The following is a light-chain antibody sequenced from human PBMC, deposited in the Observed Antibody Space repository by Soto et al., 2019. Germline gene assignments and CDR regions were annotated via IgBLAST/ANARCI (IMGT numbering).Light chain of an antibody. CDR1: QSVSSSS. CDR2: DAS. V-gene: IGKV3-20*01. CDR3: QQYGGSPRT. Sequence: EIVLTQSPGTLSLSPGERATLSCRSSQSVSSSSLAWYKQKRGQAPRLFSHDASSRATGIPDRFSGSGSGTDFTLTISRLQPEDFAVYYCQQYGGSPRTFGQGTKVDIK. J-gene: IGKJ1*01.